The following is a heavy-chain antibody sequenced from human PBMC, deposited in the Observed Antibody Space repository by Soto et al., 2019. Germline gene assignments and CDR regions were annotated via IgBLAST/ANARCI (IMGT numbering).Heavy chain of an antibody. Sequence: ASAKVSCKACXXXVTSXYXXXVGXXPGQGLEWMGIINPSGGSTSYAQKFQGRVTMTRDTSTSTVYMELSSLRSEDTAVYYCARAAHDAYSPSAPWAQGTLXTVS. J-gene: IGHJ5*02. CDR3: ARAAHDAYSPSAP. V-gene: IGHV1-46*03. CDR2: INPSGGST. CDR1: XXXVTSXY. D-gene: IGHD2-21*01.